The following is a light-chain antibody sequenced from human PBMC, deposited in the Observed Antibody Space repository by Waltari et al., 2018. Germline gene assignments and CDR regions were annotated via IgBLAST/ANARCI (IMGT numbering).Light chain of an antibody. V-gene: IGKV1D-16*01. J-gene: IGKJ1*01. CDR3: QQYNSEPWT. CDR1: QSISSW. Sequence: DIQMTQSPSSLSASVGEKVTITCQASQSISSWLAWYQQTPGKAPKPLIFKASSLESGVPSRFSGSGSGTDFTLTISSLEPEDFATYYWQQYNSEPWTFGQGTKVEIK. CDR2: KAS.